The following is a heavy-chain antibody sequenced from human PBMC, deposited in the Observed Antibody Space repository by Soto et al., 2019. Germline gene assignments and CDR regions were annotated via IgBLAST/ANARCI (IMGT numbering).Heavy chain of an antibody. CDR1: GYTFTSSA. V-gene: IGHV1-58*01. Sequence: SVKVSCKASGYTFTSSAVQWVRQARGQRLEWIGWIVVGSGNTNYAQKFQERVTITRDMSTSTAYMELSSLRSEDTAVYYCASCPQNCITTSPCCLFFDYWGQGTLVTVSS. CDR3: ASCPQNCITTSPCCLFFDY. D-gene: IGHD2-2*01. CDR2: IVVGSGNT. J-gene: IGHJ4*02.